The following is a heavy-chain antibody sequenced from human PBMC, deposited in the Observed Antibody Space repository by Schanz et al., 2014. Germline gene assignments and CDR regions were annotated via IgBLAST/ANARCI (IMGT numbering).Heavy chain of an antibody. J-gene: IGHJ3*02. CDR1: GITFSSHS. CDR2: LSEGGGGT. CDR3: AKGRFGELSAFDI. Sequence: EVHLVESGGGLVQPGGSLRLSCAASGITFSSHSFNWVRQAPGKGLEWVSALSEGGGGTHYADSVRGRFTISSDNAENTLFLQMNSLRAEDTAVYYCAKGRFGELSAFDIWGQGTMVTVSS. V-gene: IGHV3-23*04. D-gene: IGHD3-10*01.